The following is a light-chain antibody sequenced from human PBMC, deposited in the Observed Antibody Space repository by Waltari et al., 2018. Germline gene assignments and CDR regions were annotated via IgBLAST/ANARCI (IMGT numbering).Light chain of an antibody. CDR1: SRDVGGYNY. V-gene: IGLV2-14*01. CDR3: SSYTSSSTVV. Sequence: QSALTQPAAVSGSPGQSITISCTGTSRDVGGYNYFSWYQQYPGKAPKLMIYDVSNRPSGVSNRFSGSKSGNTASLTISGLQAEDEADYHCSSYTSSSTVVFGGGTKVTVL. J-gene: IGLJ2*01. CDR2: DVS.